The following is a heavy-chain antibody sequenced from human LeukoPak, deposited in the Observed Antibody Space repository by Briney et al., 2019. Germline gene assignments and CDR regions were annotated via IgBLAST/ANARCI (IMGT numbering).Heavy chain of an antibody. J-gene: IGHJ6*04. CDR1: GFTFSDYG. V-gene: IGHV3-30*03. CDR3: ARTYTVFGAMDV. Sequence: GSLRLSCVASGFTFSDYGMHWVRQAPGKGLEWVAATSYDGSDEYYVDSVKGRFTISRDNSKNTLYLEMKSLSSEDTAIYYCARTYTVFGAMDVWGKGTTVTVSA. D-gene: IGHD3-3*01. CDR2: TSYDGSDE.